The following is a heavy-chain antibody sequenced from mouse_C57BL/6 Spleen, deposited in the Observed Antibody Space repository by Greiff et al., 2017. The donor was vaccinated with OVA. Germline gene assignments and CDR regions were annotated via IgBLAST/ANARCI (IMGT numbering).Heavy chain of an antibody. D-gene: IGHD1-1*01. Sequence: QVQLQQSGAELVRPGASVKLSCKASGYTFTDYYINWVKQRPGQGLEWIARIYPGSGNTYYNEKFKGKATLTAEKSSSTAYMQLSSLTSEDSAVYFCARQGFSTTVVAPLDYWGQGTTLTVSS. CDR2: IYPGSGNT. J-gene: IGHJ2*01. CDR3: ARQGFSTTVVAPLDY. CDR1: GYTFTDYY. V-gene: IGHV1-76*01.